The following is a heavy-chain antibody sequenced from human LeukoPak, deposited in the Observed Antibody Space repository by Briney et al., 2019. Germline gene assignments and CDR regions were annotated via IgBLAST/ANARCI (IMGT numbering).Heavy chain of an antibody. CDR2: ISGSGGST. D-gene: IGHD3-22*01. CDR1: GFTFSSYA. Sequence: PGGSLRLSCAASGFTFSSYAMSWVRQAPGKGLEWVSAISGSGGSTYYADSVKGRSTISRDNSKNTLYLQMNSLRAEDTAVYYCARDYPDYDSSGYLSYGMDVWGQGTTVTVSS. J-gene: IGHJ6*02. V-gene: IGHV3-23*01. CDR3: ARDYPDYDSSGYLSYGMDV.